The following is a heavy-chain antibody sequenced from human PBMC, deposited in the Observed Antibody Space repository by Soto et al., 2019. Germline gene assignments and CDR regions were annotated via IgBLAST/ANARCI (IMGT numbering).Heavy chain of an antibody. CDR3: ARDDEYPDNGFDY. D-gene: IGHD2-2*01. CDR2: IVREGTEQ. J-gene: IGHJ4*02. CDR1: GFTFSEYG. V-gene: IGHV3-33*01. Sequence: QVQLVESGGGVVQPGSSLRLLCAASGFTFSEYGMHWVRQAPGKGLEWLAVIVREGTEQYYADSVKGRFTISRDNSKKTLSLPTNSLRVDATAVYYCARDDEYPDNGFDYWGQGTLLTVSS.